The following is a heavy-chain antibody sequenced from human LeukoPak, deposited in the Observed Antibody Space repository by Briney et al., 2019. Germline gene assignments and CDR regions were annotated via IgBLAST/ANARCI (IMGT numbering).Heavy chain of an antibody. V-gene: IGHV3-7*01. J-gene: IGHJ4*02. D-gene: IGHD3-22*01. CDR2: INQDESER. CDR1: GFNFTKYW. CDR3: ARLPYYYDSSGGSY. Sequence: GGSLRLSCIASGFNFTKYWMSWVRQAPGKGLEWVANINQDESERYYVDSVKGRFTVSRDNAKNSLYVQMNSLRAEDTAMYYCARLPYYYDSSGGSYWGQGTLVTVSS.